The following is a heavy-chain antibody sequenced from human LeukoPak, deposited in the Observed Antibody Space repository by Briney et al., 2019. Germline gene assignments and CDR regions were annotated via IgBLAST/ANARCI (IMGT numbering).Heavy chain of an antibody. CDR3: VKGYGSSCYTAFDI. CDR2: ISSNGGYT. D-gene: IGHD6-13*01. CDR1: GFTFSIYV. V-gene: IGHV3-64D*09. Sequence: GGSLRLSCSACGFTFSIYVMYWVRQAPGKGLEYVSPISSNGGYTYYADSVKGRFTISRDNSKNTLYLQMSSLRPEDTTVYYCVKGYGSSCYTAFDIWGQGTMVTVSS. J-gene: IGHJ3*02.